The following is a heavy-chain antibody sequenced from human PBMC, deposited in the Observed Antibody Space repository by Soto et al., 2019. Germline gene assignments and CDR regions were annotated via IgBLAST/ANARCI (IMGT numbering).Heavy chain of an antibody. CDR2: SYYSGST. V-gene: IGHV4-59*01. D-gene: IGHD6-19*01. J-gene: IGHJ4*02. CDR1: GGSISSYY. CDR3: ARKIAVEEYYFDY. Sequence: SETLSLTCTVSGGSISSYYWSWIRQPPGKGLEWIGYSYYSGSTNYNPSLKSRVTISVDTSKNQFSLKLSSVTAADTAVYYCARKIAVEEYYFDYWGQGTLVTVSS.